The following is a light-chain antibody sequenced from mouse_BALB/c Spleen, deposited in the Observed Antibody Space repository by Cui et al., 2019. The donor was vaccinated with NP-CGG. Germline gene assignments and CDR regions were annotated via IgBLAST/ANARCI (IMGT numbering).Light chain of an antibody. CDR1: TGAVTTSNH. V-gene: IGLV1*01. J-gene: IGLJ1*01. CDR3: ALWYSNHWV. CDR2: GTN. Sequence: QAVVTQESALTTSPGATVTLTCRSSTGAVTTSNHANWVQEKPDHLFTGLIGGTNNRVPGVPARFSGSLIGDKAALTITGAQTEDEAIYFCALWYSNHWVFGGGTKLTVL.